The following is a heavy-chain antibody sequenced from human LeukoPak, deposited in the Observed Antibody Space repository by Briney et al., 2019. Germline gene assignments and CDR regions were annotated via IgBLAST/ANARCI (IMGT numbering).Heavy chain of an antibody. Sequence: SSETLSLTCTVSGGSISSSSYYWGWIRQPPGKGLEWIGSIYCSGSTYYNPSLKSRVTISVDTSKNQFSLKLSSVTAADTAVYYCARMTMTTVTTAYYFDYWGQGTLVTVSS. CDR2: IYCSGST. V-gene: IGHV4-39*07. D-gene: IGHD4-17*01. CDR1: GGSISSSSYY. CDR3: ARMTMTTVTTAYYFDY. J-gene: IGHJ4*02.